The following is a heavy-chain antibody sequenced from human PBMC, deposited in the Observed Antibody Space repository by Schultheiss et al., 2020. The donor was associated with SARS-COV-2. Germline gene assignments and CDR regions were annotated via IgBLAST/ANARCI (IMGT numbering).Heavy chain of an antibody. J-gene: IGHJ4*02. CDR3: AKDESTVTTGNFDY. CDR2: ISYDGSNK. V-gene: IGHV3-30*12. Sequence: GGSLRLSCAASGFTFSSYSMNWVRQAPGKGLEWVAVISYDGSNKYYADSVKGRFTISRDNSKNTLYLQMNSLRAEDTAVYYCAKDESTVTTGNFDYWGQGTLVTVSS. D-gene: IGHD4-17*01. CDR1: GFTFSSYS.